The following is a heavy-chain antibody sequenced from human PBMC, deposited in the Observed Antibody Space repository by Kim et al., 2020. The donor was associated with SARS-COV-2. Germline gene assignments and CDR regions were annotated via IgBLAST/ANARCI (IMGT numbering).Heavy chain of an antibody. CDR3: ARAGYCSSTSCYTRGVYYYGMDV. D-gene: IGHD2-2*02. V-gene: IGHV1-18*04. CDR1: GYTFTSYG. Sequence: ASVKVSCKASGYTFTSYGISWVRQAPGQGLEWMGWISAYNGNTNYAQKLQGRVTMTTDTSTSTAYMELRSLRSDDTAVYYCARAGYCSSTSCYTRGVYYYGMDVWGQGTTVTVSS. CDR2: ISAYNGNT. J-gene: IGHJ6*02.